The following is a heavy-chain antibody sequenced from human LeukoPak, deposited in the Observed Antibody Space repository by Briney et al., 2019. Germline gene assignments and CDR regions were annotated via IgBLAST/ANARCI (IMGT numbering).Heavy chain of an antibody. Sequence: GGSLRLSCAASGFTFIIYAMSWVRQAPGKGLVWVSGVSGSGSNTYYADSVKGRFTISRDNSKNTLYLQMNSLRAEDTAVYYCAKGRGSGWSQVYFDYWGQGTLVTVSS. J-gene: IGHJ4*02. V-gene: IGHV3-23*01. CDR1: GFTFIIYA. D-gene: IGHD6-19*01. CDR2: VSGSGSNT. CDR3: AKGRGSGWSQVYFDY.